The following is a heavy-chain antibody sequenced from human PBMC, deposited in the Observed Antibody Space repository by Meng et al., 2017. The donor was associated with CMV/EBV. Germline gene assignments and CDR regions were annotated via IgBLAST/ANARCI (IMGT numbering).Heavy chain of an antibody. CDR2: IISSSSYI. V-gene: IGHV3-21*01. CDR3: ARVVDCSSTSCYKGLDY. Sequence: GESLKISCAASGFTFSSYSMNWVRQAPGKGLEWVSSIISSSSYIYYADSVKGRFTISRDNAKNSLYLQMNSLRAEDTAVYYCARVVDCSSTSCYKGLDYWGQGTLVTVSS. J-gene: IGHJ4*02. CDR1: GFTFSSYS. D-gene: IGHD2-2*02.